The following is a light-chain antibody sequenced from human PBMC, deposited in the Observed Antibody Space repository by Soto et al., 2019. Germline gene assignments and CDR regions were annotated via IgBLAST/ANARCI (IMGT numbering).Light chain of an antibody. CDR1: QSISSY. V-gene: IGKV1-39*01. J-gene: IGKJ1*01. CDR2: AAS. Sequence: IQMTQSPSSLSASVGDRVTITFRASQSISSYLNWYQQKPGKAPKLLIYAASSLQSGVPSRFSGSGSGTEFTLTISSLQPDDSATYYCQQYESYSWTFGQGTKVDIK. CDR3: QQYESYSWT.